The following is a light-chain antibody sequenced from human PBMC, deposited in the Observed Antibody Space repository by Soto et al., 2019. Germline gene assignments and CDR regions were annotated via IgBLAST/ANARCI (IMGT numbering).Light chain of an antibody. V-gene: IGKV1-6*01. CDR2: GAS. J-gene: IGKJ1*01. CDR3: LQDFSYPRT. Sequence: AVQLTQSPSSLSASVGDRVTITCRASQGIRTDLGWYQQSPGKAPKVLIVGASTLQSGVPSRFSGSGSGTDFTLTISSLQPEDSATYYCLQDFSYPRTFGQRTKVDIK. CDR1: QGIRTD.